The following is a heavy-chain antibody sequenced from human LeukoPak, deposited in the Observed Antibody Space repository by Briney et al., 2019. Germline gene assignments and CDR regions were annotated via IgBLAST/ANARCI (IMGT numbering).Heavy chain of an antibody. V-gene: IGHV4-59*08. J-gene: IGHJ4*02. CDR3: ARHPFYGGNFDY. CDR1: GGSISRYY. CDR2: IYDRGST. D-gene: IGHD4-23*01. Sequence: SETLSLTCTVSGGSISRYYWSWIRQPPGKGLEWIGYIYDRGSTNCNPSLKSRVTISVDTSKNQFSLKLSSVTAADTAVYYCARHPFYGGNFDYWGQGTLVTVSS.